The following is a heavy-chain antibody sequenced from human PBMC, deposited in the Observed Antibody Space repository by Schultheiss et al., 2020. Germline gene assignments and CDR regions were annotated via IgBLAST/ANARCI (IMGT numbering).Heavy chain of an antibody. Sequence: SETLSLTCTVSGGSISSYYWSWIRQPPGKGLEWIGYIYYSGSTNYNPSLKSRVTISVDTSKNQFSLKLSSVTAADTAMYYCASLGVVSGYWGQGTLVNVSS. CDR2: IYYSGST. CDR3: ASLGVVSGY. CDR1: GGSISSYY. D-gene: IGHD3-3*01. J-gene: IGHJ4*02. V-gene: IGHV4-59*12.